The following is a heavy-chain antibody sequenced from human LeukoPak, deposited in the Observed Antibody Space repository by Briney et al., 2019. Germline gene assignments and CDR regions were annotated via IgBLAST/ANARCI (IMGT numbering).Heavy chain of an antibody. Sequence: GASVKVSCKASGYTFTNSYIHWVRQAPGQVLEWMGLINPDGGNTNYAQNFQGRVTMTSDTSTSTVYMELKSLRSEDTAVYFCARVGATGATADNWGQGTLVTVSS. D-gene: IGHD2-21*02. CDR3: ARVGATGATADN. CDR1: GYTFTNSY. J-gene: IGHJ4*02. V-gene: IGHV1-46*01. CDR2: INPDGGNT.